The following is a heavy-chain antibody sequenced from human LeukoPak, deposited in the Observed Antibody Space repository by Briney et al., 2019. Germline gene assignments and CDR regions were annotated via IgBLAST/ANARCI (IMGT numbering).Heavy chain of an antibody. V-gene: IGHV3-48*03. Sequence: GGSLRLSCAASGFTFSSYGMNWVRQTPGEGLEWVSYISSSGTTIYYADSVKGRFTISRDSTRNSLYLQMSSLRAEDTAVYYCARDLKAYSSSGGVDYWGQGTLVTVSS. J-gene: IGHJ4*02. D-gene: IGHD6-13*01. CDR2: ISSSGTTI. CDR3: ARDLKAYSSSGGVDY. CDR1: GFTFSSYG.